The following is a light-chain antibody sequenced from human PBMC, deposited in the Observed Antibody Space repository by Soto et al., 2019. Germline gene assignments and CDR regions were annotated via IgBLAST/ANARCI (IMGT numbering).Light chain of an antibody. CDR3: QAWDINTAV. CDR2: EDY. Sequence: SYELTQPASVSVSPGQTASFTCSGDKLGDKFACWYQQKPGQSPVLVIYEDYKRPSGIPERFSGSNSGNTATLTISDTQAMDEADYYCQAWDINTAVFGTGTKVTVL. J-gene: IGLJ1*01. V-gene: IGLV3-1*01. CDR1: KLGDKF.